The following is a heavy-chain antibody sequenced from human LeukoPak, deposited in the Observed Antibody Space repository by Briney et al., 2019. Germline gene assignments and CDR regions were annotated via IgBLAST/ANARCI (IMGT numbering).Heavy chain of an antibody. D-gene: IGHD3-22*01. V-gene: IGHV4-4*07. CDR2: LYTNGTV. J-gene: IGHJ2*01. Sequence: PSETLSLTCSVSGASITRYYWTWIRQPVGKGLEWFGRLYTNGTVNYNPSLRSRVTMSRDTSRNQFSLKLTSVTAADTAVYYCARLLGSSGYAGDWYFDLWGPGALVTVSS. CDR1: GASITRYY. CDR3: ARLLGSSGYAGDWYFDL.